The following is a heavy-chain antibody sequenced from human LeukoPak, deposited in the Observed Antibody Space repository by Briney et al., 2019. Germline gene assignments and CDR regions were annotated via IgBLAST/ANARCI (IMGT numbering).Heavy chain of an antibody. CDR1: GGSISSYY. CDR2: IYYSGRT. CDR3: ARDYGGWYYFDY. Sequence: SETLSLTCTVSGGSISSYYWSWIRQPPGKGLEWIGYIYYSGRTYYNPSLKSRVTMSVDTSNNQFSLQLSSVTAADTALYYCARDYGGWYYFDYWGQGTLVTVSS. V-gene: IGHV4-59*12. D-gene: IGHD6-19*01. J-gene: IGHJ4*02.